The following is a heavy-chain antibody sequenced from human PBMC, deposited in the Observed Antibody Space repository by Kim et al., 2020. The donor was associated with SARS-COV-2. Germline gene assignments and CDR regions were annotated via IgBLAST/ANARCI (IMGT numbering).Heavy chain of an antibody. CDR3: ATNGDIFYYGSGSYYY. CDR2: INSDGSST. Sequence: GGSLRLSCAASGFTFSSYWMHWVRQAPGKGLVWVSRINSDGSSTSYADSVKGRFTISRDNAKNTLYLQMNSLRAEDTAVYYCATNGDIFYYGSGSYYYWGQGTLVTVSS. V-gene: IGHV3-74*01. CDR1: GFTFSSYW. D-gene: IGHD3-10*01. J-gene: IGHJ4*02.